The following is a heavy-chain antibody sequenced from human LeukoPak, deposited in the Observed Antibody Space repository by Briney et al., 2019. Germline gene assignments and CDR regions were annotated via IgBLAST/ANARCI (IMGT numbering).Heavy chain of an antibody. CDR3: AKGDSSGYYYVGNWFDP. Sequence: PGGSLRLSCAASGFTFSNYAMNWVRQAPGKGLEWVSAISGSGGSTYYADSVKGRFTISRDNSKNTLYLQMNSLRAEDTAVYYCAKGDSSGYYYVGNWFDPWGQGTLVTVSS. V-gene: IGHV3-23*01. CDR1: GFTFSNYA. CDR2: ISGSGGST. D-gene: IGHD3-22*01. J-gene: IGHJ5*02.